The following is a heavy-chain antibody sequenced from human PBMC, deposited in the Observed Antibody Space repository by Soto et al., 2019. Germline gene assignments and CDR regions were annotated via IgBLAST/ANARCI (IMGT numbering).Heavy chain of an antibody. CDR2: ISTYTAKS. Sequence: ASVKVSCKASGYDFINYGITWVRQAPGQGLEWMGWISTYTAKSKSAQKFQGRVTLTTDTSTNTAYMELRSLKSDDTAIYYCARDSGSFLDTHGYFDFWGQGSRVTVSS. J-gene: IGHJ4*02. V-gene: IGHV1-18*04. CDR3: ARDSGSFLDTHGYFDF. CDR1: GYDFINYG. D-gene: IGHD3-22*01.